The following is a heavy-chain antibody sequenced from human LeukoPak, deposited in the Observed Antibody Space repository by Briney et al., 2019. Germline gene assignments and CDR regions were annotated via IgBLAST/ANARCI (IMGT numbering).Heavy chain of an antibody. CDR1: GYSISSGYY. D-gene: IGHD3-10*01. CDR2: IYHSGST. V-gene: IGHV4-38-2*02. Sequence: SETLSLTCTVSGYSISSGYYWGWIRQPPGKGLEWIGSIYHSGSTYYNPSLKSRVTISVDTSKNQFSLKLSSVTAADTAVYYCARVLYGSGSYYYYYYMDVWGKGTTVTVSS. J-gene: IGHJ6*03. CDR3: ARVLYGSGSYYYYYYMDV.